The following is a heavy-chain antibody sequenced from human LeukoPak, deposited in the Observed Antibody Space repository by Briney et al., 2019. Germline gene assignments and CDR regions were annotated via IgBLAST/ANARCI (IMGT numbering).Heavy chain of an antibody. Sequence: PGGSLRLSCAVSGFTFSSYWMHWVRQVPGEGLVWVSRISSDGGATTYADSVKGRFTISRDNAKNTLYLQMNRLRAEDTAVYYCVNILFGWGPGTLVTVSS. CDR3: VNILFG. CDR2: ISSDGGAT. J-gene: IGHJ4*02. V-gene: IGHV3-74*01. CDR1: GFTFSSYW. D-gene: IGHD3-10*01.